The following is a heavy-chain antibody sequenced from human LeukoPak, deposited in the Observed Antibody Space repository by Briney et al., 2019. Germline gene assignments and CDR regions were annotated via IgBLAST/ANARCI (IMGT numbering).Heavy chain of an antibody. CDR3: ARDSRVRFEYQLPITDWFDP. Sequence: ASVKVSCKASGYTFTSYGISWVRQAPGQGLEWMGWISAYNGNTNYAQKLQGRVTMTTDTSTSTAYMELRSLRSDDTAVYYCARDSRVRFEYQLPITDWFDPWGQGTLVTVSS. CDR1: GYTFTSYG. V-gene: IGHV1-18*01. CDR2: ISAYNGNT. D-gene: IGHD2-2*01. J-gene: IGHJ5*02.